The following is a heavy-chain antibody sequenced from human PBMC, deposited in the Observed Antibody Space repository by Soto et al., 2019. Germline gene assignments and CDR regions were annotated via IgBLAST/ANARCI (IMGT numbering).Heavy chain of an antibody. CDR3: ARILGTTAQHYYYYYMDV. J-gene: IGHJ6*03. CDR2: IDWDDDK. V-gene: IGHV2-70*11. D-gene: IGHD4-17*01. CDR1: GFSLSTSGMC. Sequence: SGPTLVNPTQTLTLTCTFSGFSLSTSGMCVSWISQPPGKALEWLARIDWDDDKYYSTSLKTRLTISKDTSKNQVVLTMTNMDPVDTATYYCARILGTTAQHYYYYYMDVWGKGTTVTVSS.